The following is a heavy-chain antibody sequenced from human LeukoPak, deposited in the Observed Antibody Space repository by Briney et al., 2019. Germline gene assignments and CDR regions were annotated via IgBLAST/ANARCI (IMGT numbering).Heavy chain of an antibody. CDR2: IWYDGSNK. V-gene: IGHV3-33*06. D-gene: IGHD3-3*02. Sequence: GRSLRLSCAASGFTFSSYGMHWVRQAPGKGLEWVAVIWYDGSNKYYADSVKGRFTISRDNSKNTLCLLMNSLRAEDTAVYYCAKVRSPFHYFDYWGQGTLVTVSS. CDR3: AKVRSPFHYFDY. CDR1: GFTFSSYG. J-gene: IGHJ4*02.